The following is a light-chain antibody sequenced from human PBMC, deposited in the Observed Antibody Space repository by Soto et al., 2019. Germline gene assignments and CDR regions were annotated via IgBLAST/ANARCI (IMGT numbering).Light chain of an antibody. CDR1: QGIDNW. V-gene: IGKV1-5*03. CDR3: QHYNSYSPWT. Sequence: DSQMTQSPSTLSASIGDRVTITCRASQGIDNWLAWYQQKPGKAPKLLIYKASTLKSGVPSRFSGSGSGTEFTLTISSLQPDDFATYYCQHYNSYSPWTFGQGTKVDI. J-gene: IGKJ1*01. CDR2: KAS.